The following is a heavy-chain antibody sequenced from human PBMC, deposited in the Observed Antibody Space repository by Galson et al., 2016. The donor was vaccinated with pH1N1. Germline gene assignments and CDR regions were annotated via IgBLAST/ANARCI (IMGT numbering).Heavy chain of an antibody. CDR3: ARRDKYFDTSGFQN. J-gene: IGHJ4*02. CDR1: GGAFSAYA. Sequence: SVKVSCKASGGAFSAYAISWVRQAPGQGLEWIGGITPIFGTPNYAQKFQGRVTITADESTSTHYMELSSLRSEDTAIYYCARRDKYFDTSGFQNWGQGTLVTVSS. V-gene: IGHV1-69*13. D-gene: IGHD3-22*01. CDR2: ITPIFGTP.